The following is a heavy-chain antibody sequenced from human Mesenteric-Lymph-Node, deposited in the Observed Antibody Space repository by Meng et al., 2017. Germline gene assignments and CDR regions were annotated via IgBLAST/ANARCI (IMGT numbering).Heavy chain of an antibody. CDR1: GFTFSSYD. D-gene: IGHD1-26*01. CDR2: ISWNSGSI. CDR3: AKVVYDSGSYWVDAFDI. Sequence: GGSLRLSCAASGFTFSSYDMHWVRQAPGKGLEWVSGISWNSGSIGYADSVKGRFTISRDNAKNSLYPQMNSLRAEDTALYYCAKVVYDSGSYWVDAFDIWGQGTMVTVSS. J-gene: IGHJ3*02. V-gene: IGHV3-9*01.